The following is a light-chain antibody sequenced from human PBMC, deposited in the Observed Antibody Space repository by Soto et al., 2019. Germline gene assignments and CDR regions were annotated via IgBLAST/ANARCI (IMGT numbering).Light chain of an antibody. CDR1: QDISNY. J-gene: IGKJ3*01. CDR3: LQSYTFPFT. CDR2: AAS. Sequence: DIQMTQSPFSMSASVGDTVTLTCRASQDISNYLNWLQQKPGKAPKLLIYAASTLQTGVPSRFSDSESRTDFTLTISSLQPEDFAIYFCLQSYTFPFTFGPG. V-gene: IGKV1-39*01.